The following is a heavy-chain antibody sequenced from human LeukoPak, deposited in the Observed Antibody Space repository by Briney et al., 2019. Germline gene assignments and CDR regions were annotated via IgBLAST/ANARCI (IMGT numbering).Heavy chain of an antibody. CDR2: ISPNGGGT. Sequence: ASVTVSCKASGYTFIGYYIHWVRQAPGQGLQWMGWISPNGGGTNYAQEFQGRVTMTRDTSINTAYMELSGLRSDDTAVYYCARKINYRGYLYWGQGTLVIVSS. V-gene: IGHV1-2*02. D-gene: IGHD2-2*03. J-gene: IGHJ4*02. CDR3: ARKINYRGYLY. CDR1: GYTFIGYY.